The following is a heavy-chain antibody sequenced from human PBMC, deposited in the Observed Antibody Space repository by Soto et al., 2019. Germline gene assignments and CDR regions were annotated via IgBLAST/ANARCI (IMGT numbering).Heavy chain of an antibody. Sequence: QVQLVESGGGVVQPGRSLRLSCAASGFTFSSYGMHWVRQAPGKGLEWVAVIWYDGSNKYYADSVKGRFTISRDNSKSTLYLQMNSLRAEDTAVYYCARSGDYFGAFDIWGQGTMVTVSS. J-gene: IGHJ3*02. CDR1: GFTFSSYG. D-gene: IGHD4-17*01. CDR2: IWYDGSNK. CDR3: ARSGDYFGAFDI. V-gene: IGHV3-33*01.